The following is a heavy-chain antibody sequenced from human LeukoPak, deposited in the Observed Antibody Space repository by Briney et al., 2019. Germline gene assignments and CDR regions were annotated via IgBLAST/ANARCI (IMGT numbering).Heavy chain of an antibody. J-gene: IGHJ4*02. V-gene: IGHV1-2*02. CDR1: GYTFTGYY. Sequence: ASVKVSCKASGYTFTGYYMHWVRQAPGQGLEWMGWINPNSSGTNYAQKFQGRVTMTRDTSISTAYMELSRLRSDDTAVYYCAREISGWYYFDYWGQGTLVTVSS. CDR3: AREISGWYYFDY. D-gene: IGHD6-19*01. CDR2: INPNSSGT.